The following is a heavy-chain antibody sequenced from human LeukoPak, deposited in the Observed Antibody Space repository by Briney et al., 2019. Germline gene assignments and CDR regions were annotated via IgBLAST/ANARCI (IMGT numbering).Heavy chain of an antibody. CDR2: ISGSGGST. Sequence: GGSLRLSCAASGFTFSSYAMSWVRQAPGKGLEWVSAISGSGGSTYYADSVKGRFTISRDNSKNTLYLQMNSLRAEDTAVYYCAKGNPRDKWELLGSDDAFDIWGQGTMVTVSS. CDR3: AKGNPRDKWELLGSDDAFDI. D-gene: IGHD1-26*01. CDR1: GFTFSSYA. J-gene: IGHJ3*02. V-gene: IGHV3-23*01.